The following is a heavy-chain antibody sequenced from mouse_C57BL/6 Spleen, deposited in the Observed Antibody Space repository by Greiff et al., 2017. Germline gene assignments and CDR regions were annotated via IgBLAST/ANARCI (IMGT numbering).Heavy chain of an antibody. D-gene: IGHD1-1*01. Sequence: QVQLQQPGAELVKPGASVKLSCKASGYTFTSYWMHWVKQRPGQGLEWIGMIHPNSGSTNYNEKFKSKATLTVDNASSTAYMQLSSLTSEDSAVYYCARREVVAPYAMDYWGQGTSVTVSS. CDR3: ARREVVAPYAMDY. CDR2: IHPNSGST. CDR1: GYTFTSYW. V-gene: IGHV1-64*01. J-gene: IGHJ4*01.